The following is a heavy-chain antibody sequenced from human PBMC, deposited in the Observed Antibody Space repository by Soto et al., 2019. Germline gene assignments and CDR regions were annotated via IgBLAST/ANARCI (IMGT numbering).Heavy chain of an antibody. V-gene: IGHV3-23*01. J-gene: IGHJ4*02. CDR2: ITGSGGST. Sequence: VGSLRLSCAVSGFTCSTYAMSWVRQAPGKGLEWVSVITGSGGSTYYADSVKGRFTISRDTSKNTLFLQMNSLRAEDTAVYYCAKDRYGDYGGIDYWGQGTMVTVSS. D-gene: IGHD4-17*01. CDR1: GFTCSTYA. CDR3: AKDRYGDYGGIDY.